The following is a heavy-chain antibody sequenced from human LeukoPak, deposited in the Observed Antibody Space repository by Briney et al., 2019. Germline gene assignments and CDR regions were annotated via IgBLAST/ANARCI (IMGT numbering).Heavy chain of an antibody. CDR3: AKDGSPAGGVRGVILLDY. V-gene: IGHV1-46*01. D-gene: IGHD3-10*01. CDR1: GYTFTSYY. J-gene: IGHJ4*02. CDR2: INPSGGST. Sequence: ASVKVSCKASGYTFTSYYMHWVRQAPGQELEWMGIINPSGGSTSYAQKFQGRVTMTRDTSTSTVYMELSSLRSEDTAVYYCAKDGSPAGGVRGVILLDYWGQGTLVTVSS.